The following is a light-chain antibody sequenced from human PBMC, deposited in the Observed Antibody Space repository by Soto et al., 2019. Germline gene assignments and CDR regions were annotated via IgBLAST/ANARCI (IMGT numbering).Light chain of an antibody. J-gene: IGKJ1*01. CDR1: QSVTNTY. V-gene: IGKV3-20*01. CDR3: QHYGRSPM. Sequence: EIVMTQSPVTLSVSPGGRASLSCRASQSVTNTYLAWYQQRSGQAPRLLVYATSTRAVGVPDRFTGSGTGTDFTLTISRLEPEDFAVYYCQHYGRSPMFGPGTKVDIK. CDR2: ATS.